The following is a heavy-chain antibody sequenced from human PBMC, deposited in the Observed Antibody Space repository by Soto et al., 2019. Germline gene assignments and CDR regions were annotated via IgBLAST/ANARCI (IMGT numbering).Heavy chain of an antibody. CDR3: ARDVDADFRTDFDY. Sequence: TGGSLRLSXAASGFTFGDYDIHWIRRATGKGLEWISYISGNGEIIQYAASARGRFTISRDNAENSVYLEMDSLRAEDTALYYCARDVDADFRTDFDYWGRGTLVTVSS. D-gene: IGHD4-17*01. CDR2: ISGNGEII. CDR1: GFTFGDYD. J-gene: IGHJ4*02. V-gene: IGHV3-11*01.